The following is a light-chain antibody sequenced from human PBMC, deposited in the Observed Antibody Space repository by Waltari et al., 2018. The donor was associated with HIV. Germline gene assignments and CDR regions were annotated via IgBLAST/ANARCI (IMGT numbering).Light chain of an antibody. V-gene: IGLV2-8*01. CDR3: VSYTEKDTFLL. J-gene: IGLJ2*01. Sequence: QSALPQPPSASGSPGQSVAIPCPGSSNDIGPYNFVSWYQHHPGKAPKLLIYDVTRRPPGIPDRFSGTKSGYTASLTVSDLQVEDEADYYCVSYTEKDTFLLFGGGTKLAV. CDR1: SNDIGPYNF. CDR2: DVT.